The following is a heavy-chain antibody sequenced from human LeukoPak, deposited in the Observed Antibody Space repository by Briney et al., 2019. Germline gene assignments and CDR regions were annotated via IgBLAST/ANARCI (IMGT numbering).Heavy chain of an antibody. CDR3: ARDKRFDP. J-gene: IGHJ5*02. CDR2: IGSSSSYI. CDR1: GFTFSSYS. Sequence: GGSLRLSCAASGFTFSSYSMNWVRQAPGKGLEWVSSIGSSSSYIYYADSVKGRFTISRDNAKNSLYLQMNSLRAEDTAVYYCARDKRFDPWGQGTLVTVPS. V-gene: IGHV3-21*01.